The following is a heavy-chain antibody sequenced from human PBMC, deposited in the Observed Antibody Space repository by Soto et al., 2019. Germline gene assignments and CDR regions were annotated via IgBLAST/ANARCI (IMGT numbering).Heavy chain of an antibody. J-gene: IGHJ4*02. Sequence: SETLSLTCVVSNFSISSGYYWGWIRQSPGKGLEWIASIYRSGTISYNPSLKSRVTISVDPSKNQFSLMLTAVTAADTAVYYCARTHSGSYYSVFNYWGRGSLVTVSS. CDR2: IYRSGTI. CDR1: NFSISSGYY. D-gene: IGHD1-26*01. CDR3: ARTHSGSYYSVFNY. V-gene: IGHV4-38-2*01.